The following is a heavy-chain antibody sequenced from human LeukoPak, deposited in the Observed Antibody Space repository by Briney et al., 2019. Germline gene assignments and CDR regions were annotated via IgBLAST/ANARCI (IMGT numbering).Heavy chain of an antibody. CDR3: ARNKLGDFWSGYYTYYYGMDV. V-gene: IGHV1-69*01. J-gene: IGHJ6*02. CDR1: GGTFSSYA. CDR2: IIPIFGTA. Sequence: SVKVSCKASGGTFSSYAISWVRQAPGQGLEWMGGIIPIFGTANYAQKFQGRVTITADESTSTAYMELSSLRSEDTAVYYCARNKLGDFWSGYYTYYYGMDVWGQGTTVTVSS. D-gene: IGHD3-3*01.